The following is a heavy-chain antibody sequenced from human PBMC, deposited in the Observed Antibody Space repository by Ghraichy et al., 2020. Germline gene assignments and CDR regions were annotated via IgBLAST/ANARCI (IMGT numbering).Heavy chain of an antibody. CDR3: ARDLLELRSGGYSFTSVRTYFYYGMDV. CDR2: ISATNNYK. V-gene: IGHV3-21*01. Sequence: GGSLRLSCAASGFTFSSYNMNWVRQAPGKGLEWVASISATNNYKYYSDSLKGRLTISRDNAKNSLYLQMNSLRAEDTAVYYCARDLLELRSGGYSFTSVRTYFYYGMDVWGQGTTVTVS. D-gene: IGHD1-26*01. CDR1: GFTFSSYN. J-gene: IGHJ6*02.